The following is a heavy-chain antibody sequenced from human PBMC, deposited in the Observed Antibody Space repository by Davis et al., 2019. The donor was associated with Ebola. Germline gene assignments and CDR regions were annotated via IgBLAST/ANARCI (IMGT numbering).Heavy chain of an antibody. CDR2: INPSNGNT. CDR3: TRLAMFGVVKPFDY. D-gene: IGHD3-3*01. CDR1: GYTFAIYY. Sequence: AVSVKVSCKASGYTFAIYYVHWVRQAPGQGLEWMGLINPSNGNTDYAQNFQGRVTVTRDTSTSTVYMELSSLRSEDTAVYYCTRLAMFGVVKPFDYWGQGSLVTVSS. J-gene: IGHJ4*02. V-gene: IGHV1-46*03.